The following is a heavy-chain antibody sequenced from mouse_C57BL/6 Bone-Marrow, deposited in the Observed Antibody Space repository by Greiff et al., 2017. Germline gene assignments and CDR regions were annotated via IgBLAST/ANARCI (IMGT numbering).Heavy chain of an antibody. CDR1: GYTFTSYG. V-gene: IGHV1-81*01. D-gene: IGHD1-1*01. CDR2: SYPRSGNT. CDR3: ASIYPFYAMDY. J-gene: IGHJ4*01. Sequence: QVQLQQSGAELARPGASVKLSCKASGYTFTSYGISWVKQRTGQGLEWIGESYPRSGNTYYNEKFKGKATLTADKSSSPAYMELRSLTSEDSAVYVGASIYPFYAMDYWGQGTSVTVSS.